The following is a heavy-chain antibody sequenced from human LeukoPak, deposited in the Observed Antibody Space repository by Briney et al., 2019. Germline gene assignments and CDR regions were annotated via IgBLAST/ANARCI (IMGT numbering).Heavy chain of an antibody. CDR3: ARGLGDDYGGNSGMGNWYDP. D-gene: IGHD4-23*01. CDR2: INHSGST. J-gene: IGHJ5*02. Sequence: PSETLSLTCAVYGGSFSGYYWSWIRQPPGKGLEWIGEINHSGSTNYNPSLKSRVTISVDTSKNQFSLKLSSVTAADTAVYYCARGLGDDYGGNSGMGNWYDPWGQGTLVTVSS. V-gene: IGHV4-34*01. CDR1: GGSFSGYY.